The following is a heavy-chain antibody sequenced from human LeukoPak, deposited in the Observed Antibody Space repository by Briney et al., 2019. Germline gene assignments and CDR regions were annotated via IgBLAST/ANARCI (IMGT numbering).Heavy chain of an antibody. CDR2: IYYSGST. CDR1: GGSISSYY. CDR3: ARDGNSYGPDFDY. J-gene: IGHJ4*02. V-gene: IGHV4-59*12. Sequence: KPSETLSLTCTVSGGSISSYYWSWIRQPPGKGLEWIGYIYYSGSTNYNPSLKSRVTMSADTSRNQYSLKLSSVTAADTAVYYCARDGNSYGPDFDYWGQGTLVTVSS. D-gene: IGHD5-18*01.